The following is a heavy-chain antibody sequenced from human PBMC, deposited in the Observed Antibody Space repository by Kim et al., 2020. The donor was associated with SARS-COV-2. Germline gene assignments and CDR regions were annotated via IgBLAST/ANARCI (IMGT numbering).Heavy chain of an antibody. J-gene: IGHJ6*03. CDR3: TRRGEVEGGYGDYPDPSNYYYYYMDV. Sequence: GGSLRLSCAASGFTFSGSAMHWVRQASGKGLEWVGRIRSKANSYATAYAASVKGRFTISRDDSKNTAYLQMNSLKTEDTAVYYCTRRGEVEGGYGDYPDPSNYYYYYMDVWGKGTTVTVSS. V-gene: IGHV3-73*01. CDR2: IRSKANSYAT. D-gene: IGHD4-17*01. CDR1: GFTFSGSA.